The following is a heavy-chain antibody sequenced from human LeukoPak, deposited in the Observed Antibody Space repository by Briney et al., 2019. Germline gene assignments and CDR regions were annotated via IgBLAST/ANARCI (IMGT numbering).Heavy chain of an antibody. CDR1: GFSFSDYS. J-gene: IGHJ5*01. CDR3: AREGSVAAFGPRRPFDS. CDR2: ISSNGDST. Sequence: PGGSLRLSCTASGFSFSDYSMDWVRQVPGKGLEYVSAISSNGDSTNYANSVRGRFTISRDNSKNTLYLQMGSLRADVMAVYYCAREGSVAAFGPRRPFDSWGQGTLVTVSS. V-gene: IGHV3-64*01. D-gene: IGHD6-13*01.